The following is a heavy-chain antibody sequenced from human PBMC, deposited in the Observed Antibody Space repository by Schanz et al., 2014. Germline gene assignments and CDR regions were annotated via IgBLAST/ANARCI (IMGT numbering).Heavy chain of an antibody. CDR2: ISRDGTTS. D-gene: IGHD7-27*01. J-gene: IGHJ3*02. Sequence: DVHLMESGGGLVQPGGSLRLSCAASGFTFSSYWMHWIRQAPGKGLEWLSYISRDGTTSYYADSVKGRFTISRDNAKNSLYLEMTSLRGEDTAVYYCARENLNWEAFDIWGQGTVVTVSS. V-gene: IGHV3-48*04. CDR3: ARENLNWEAFDI. CDR1: GFTFSSYW.